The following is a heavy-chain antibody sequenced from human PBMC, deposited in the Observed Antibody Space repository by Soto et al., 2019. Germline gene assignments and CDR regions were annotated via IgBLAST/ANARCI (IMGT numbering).Heavy chain of an antibody. CDR3: ARHGPDYGDYDYYFDY. Sequence: SETLSLTCTVSGGTISSYYWILLRQPPGKGLEWIGYISYSGSTNYNPSLKSRVTISVDTSKNQFSLKLSSVTAADTAVYYCARHGPDYGDYDYYFDYWGQGTLVTVSS. D-gene: IGHD4-17*01. CDR1: GGTISSYY. V-gene: IGHV4-59*08. CDR2: ISYSGST. J-gene: IGHJ4*02.